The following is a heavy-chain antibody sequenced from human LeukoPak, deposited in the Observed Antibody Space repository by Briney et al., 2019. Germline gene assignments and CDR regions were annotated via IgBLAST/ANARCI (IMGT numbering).Heavy chain of an antibody. Sequence: PGRSLRLSCTASGFTFGEYAMSWVRQAPGKGLEWVGFIRSKAYGGTTEYAASVKGRFTISRDDSKNTLYLQMNSLKTEDTAVYYCTREAVTANGYFDYWGQGTLVTVSS. V-gene: IGHV3-49*04. CDR1: GFTFGEYA. CDR3: TREAVTANGYFDY. J-gene: IGHJ4*02. D-gene: IGHD2-21*02. CDR2: IRSKAYGGTT.